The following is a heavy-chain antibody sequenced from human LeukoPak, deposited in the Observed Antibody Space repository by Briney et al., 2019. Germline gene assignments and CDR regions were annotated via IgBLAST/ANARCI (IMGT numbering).Heavy chain of an antibody. D-gene: IGHD6-13*01. Sequence: SETLSLTCTVSGGSISSSSYYWGWIRQPPGKGLEWIGSIYYSGSTYYNPSLKSRVTISVDTSKNQFSLKLSSVTAADTAVYYCARGRYSSSPAEYFQHWGQGTLVTVSS. J-gene: IGHJ1*01. V-gene: IGHV4-39*07. CDR2: IYYSGST. CDR3: ARGRYSSSPAEYFQH. CDR1: GGSISSSSYY.